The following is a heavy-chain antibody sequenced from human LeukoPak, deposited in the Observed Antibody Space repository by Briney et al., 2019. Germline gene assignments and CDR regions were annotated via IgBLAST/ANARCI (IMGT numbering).Heavy chain of an antibody. D-gene: IGHD2-15*01. CDR1: FTFSSYT. V-gene: IGHV3-21*06. Sequence: GGSLRLSCAASFTFSSYTMNWVRQAPGKGLEWVSAITSSGTYIYYAESVRGRFTVSRDNAKNSVYLQMNSLRDEDTAVYYCARDPSTRYCSGGSCYTHYGMDVWGQGTTVTVSS. CDR2: ITSSGTYI. CDR3: ARDPSTRYCSGGSCYTHYGMDV. J-gene: IGHJ6*02.